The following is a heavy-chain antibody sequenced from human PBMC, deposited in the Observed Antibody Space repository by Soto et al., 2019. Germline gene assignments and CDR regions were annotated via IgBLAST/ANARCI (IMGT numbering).Heavy chain of an antibody. J-gene: IGHJ6*02. CDR3: ATIKKPRCYYYGLNV. CDR1: GDSVRISNW. V-gene: IGHV4-4*02. CDR2: IYHLGCT. Sequence: PSETLSLTCAVSGDSVRISNWWTWVRQSPGKGLEWIGEIYHLGCTNYNPSLKSRVTISVDMAKNQVYLKLSSVTAADTAVYYCATIKKPRCYYYGLNVWGQGTTVTVSS.